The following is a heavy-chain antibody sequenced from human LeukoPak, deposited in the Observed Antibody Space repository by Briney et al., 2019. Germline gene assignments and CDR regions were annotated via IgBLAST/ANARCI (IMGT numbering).Heavy chain of an antibody. CDR3: ARTSDFWSGSSLDP. CDR2: MYYSGST. D-gene: IGHD3-3*01. Sequence: SETLSLTCTVSGGSISSSSYYWGWIRQPPGKGLEWTASMYYSGSTYNNPSLKSRVTISGDTSKNQFSLKLSSVTAADTAVYYCARTSDFWSGSSLDPWGQGTLVTVSS. J-gene: IGHJ5*02. CDR1: GGSISSSSYY. V-gene: IGHV4-39*07.